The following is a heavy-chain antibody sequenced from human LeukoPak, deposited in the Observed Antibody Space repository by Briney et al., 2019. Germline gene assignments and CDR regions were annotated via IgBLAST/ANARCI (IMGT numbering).Heavy chain of an antibody. V-gene: IGHV4-39*07. CDR3: ARRITMIVGSPGDAFDI. J-gene: IGHJ3*02. Sequence: SATPSLPCTFSGGPLSSSSFYWGWVRPPPGTGVEWVGSIYTSGSTNYNRSLKSRVTMSVDTSKDQFSLKLSSVTAADTAVYYCARRITMIVGSPGDAFDIWGQGTMVTVSS. CDR1: GGPLSSSSFY. D-gene: IGHD3-22*01. CDR2: IYTSGST.